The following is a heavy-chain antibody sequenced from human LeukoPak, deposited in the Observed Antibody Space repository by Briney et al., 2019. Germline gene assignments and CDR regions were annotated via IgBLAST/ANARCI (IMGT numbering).Heavy chain of an antibody. J-gene: IGHJ6*03. CDR1: GYTFTSYG. CDR3: AREGPYSSSSYYYYMDV. CDR2: ISAYNGNT. Sequence: ASVKVSCKASGYTFTSYGISWVRQAPGQGLEWMGWISAYNGNTNYAQKLQGRVTMTTDTSTSTAYMELRSLRSDDTAVYYCAREGPYSSSSYYYYMDVRGKGTTVTVSS. D-gene: IGHD6-13*01. V-gene: IGHV1-18*01.